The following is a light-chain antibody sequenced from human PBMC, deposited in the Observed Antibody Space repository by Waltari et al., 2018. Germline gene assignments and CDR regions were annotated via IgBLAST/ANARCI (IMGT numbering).Light chain of an antibody. CDR3: QQYYSLPWA. CDR2: WVS. Sequence: DIVMTQSPDSLAVSLGERATINCKSSQSVLFNFNNKNYLGWYQHKPGRPPKPLIYWVSTRESGVPDRFSGSGSGTDFNLTISSLQAEDVAVYYCQQYYSLPWAFGQGTKVEIK. V-gene: IGKV4-1*01. CDR1: QSVLFNFNNKNY. J-gene: IGKJ1*01.